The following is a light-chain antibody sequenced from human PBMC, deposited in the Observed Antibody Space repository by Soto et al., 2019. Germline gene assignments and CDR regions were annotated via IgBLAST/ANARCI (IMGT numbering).Light chain of an antibody. Sequence: SYELTQPPSVSVSPGQTASITCSGDKLGEKFACWYRQKPGQSPVLVIYQDTKRPSGIPERFSASNSGNTATLTISGTQTLDEGDYYCQTWDSSTGVVFGGGTKLTVL. CDR2: QDT. CDR3: QTWDSSTGVV. V-gene: IGLV3-1*01. CDR1: KLGEKF. J-gene: IGLJ2*01.